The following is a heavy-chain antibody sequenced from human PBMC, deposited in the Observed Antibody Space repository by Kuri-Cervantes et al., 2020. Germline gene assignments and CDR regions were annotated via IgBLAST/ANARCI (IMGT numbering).Heavy chain of an antibody. CDR1: GYTFTSYA. CDR2: SNSGNGNT. J-gene: IGHJ6*03. D-gene: IGHD1-1*01. V-gene: IGHV1-3*01. CDR3: ARGAIGTSYYYYYMDV. Sequence: ASVKVSCKASGYTFTSYAMHWVRQAPGQRLEWMGWSNSGNGNTKYSQEFQGRVTITRDTSASTAYMELSSLRSEDTAVYYCARGAIGTSYYYYYMDVWGKGTTVTVSS.